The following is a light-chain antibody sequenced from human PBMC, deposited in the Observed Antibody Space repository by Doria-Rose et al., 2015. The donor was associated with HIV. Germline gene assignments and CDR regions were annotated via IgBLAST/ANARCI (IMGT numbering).Light chain of an antibody. CDR1: QGIGSD. Sequence: TQSPATLSVSPGERATLSCRASQGIGSDLAWYQQKPGQASRLLIYRASIRATGIPPRFTGGGSGTEFTLTISGLQSEDFAVYFCQQYSQWPPYTFGQGTKLEVK. J-gene: IGKJ2*01. CDR2: RAS. CDR3: QQYSQWPPYT. V-gene: IGKV3-15*01.